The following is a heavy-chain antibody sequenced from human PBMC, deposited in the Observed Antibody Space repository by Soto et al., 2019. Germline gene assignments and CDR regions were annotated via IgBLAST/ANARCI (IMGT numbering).Heavy chain of an antibody. D-gene: IGHD3-22*01. CDR2: ISGSGGRT. Sequence: EVQLLESGGGLVQPGGSLRLSCAASGFTFSSYAMSWVRQAPGKGLEWVSAISGSGGRTYYADSVKGRFTISRDNSKNALCLQMSSLRAGDTVVYYCAALIVVVMYPDYSGQGTLVTVSS. CDR1: GFTFSSYA. J-gene: IGHJ4*02. V-gene: IGHV3-23*01. CDR3: AALIVVVMYPDY.